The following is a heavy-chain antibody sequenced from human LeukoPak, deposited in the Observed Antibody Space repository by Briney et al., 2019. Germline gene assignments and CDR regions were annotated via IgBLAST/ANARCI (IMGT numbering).Heavy chain of an antibody. CDR3: AVSPTLNYGMDV. V-gene: IGHV3-21*01. Sequence: GGSLRLSCAASGFTFSSYSMNWVRQAPGKGLEWVSSISSSSSYIYYADSVKGRFTISRDNAKNSLYLQMNSLRAEHTAVYYCAVSPTLNYGMDVWGQGTTVTVSS. J-gene: IGHJ6*02. CDR1: GFTFSSYS. CDR2: ISSSSSYI. D-gene: IGHD3-16*01.